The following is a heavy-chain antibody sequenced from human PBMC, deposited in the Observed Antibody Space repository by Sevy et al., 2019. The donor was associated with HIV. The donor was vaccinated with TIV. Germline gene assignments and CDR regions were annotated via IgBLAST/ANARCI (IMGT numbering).Heavy chain of an antibody. J-gene: IGHJ4*02. CDR2: ISGTGNTI. D-gene: IGHD3-22*01. CDR3: ARVPPYYDSNVSDF. Sequence: GGSLRLSCAASGFTFSSHSMNWVRQTPGKGLEWISYISGTGNTIYDVDSVKGRFTISRDNAKNSLYLQLKSLRDEDTAIYYCARVPPYYDSNVSDFWGQGSLVTVSS. V-gene: IGHV3-48*02. CDR1: GFTFSSHS.